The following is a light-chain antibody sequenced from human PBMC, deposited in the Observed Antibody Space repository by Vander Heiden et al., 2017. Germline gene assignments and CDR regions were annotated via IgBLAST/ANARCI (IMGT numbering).Light chain of an antibody. CDR3: LIWHTSAWV. CDR2: YNSDSDK. Sequence: QAVLTQPSSLSASPGASASLTCTLRSDINVGTYRISWYKKKPGSPPHELLRYNSDSDKQQGSGVPSRFSGSKDASANAGILLISGLQSEDEADYYCLIWHTSAWVFGGGTKLTVL. J-gene: IGLJ3*02. CDR1: SDINVGTYR. V-gene: IGLV5-45*03.